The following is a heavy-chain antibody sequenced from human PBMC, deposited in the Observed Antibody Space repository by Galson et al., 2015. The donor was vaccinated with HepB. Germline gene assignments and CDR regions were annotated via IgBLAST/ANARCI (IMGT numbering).Heavy chain of an antibody. CDR3: AREEYFDRSHDY. CDR2: ISYDGSNK. J-gene: IGHJ4*02. V-gene: IGHV3-30-3*01. D-gene: IGHD3-9*01. CDR1: GFNFSSYA. Sequence: SLRLSCAASGFNFSSYAMHWVRQAPGKGLEWVAVISYDGSNKYYADSVKGRFTISRDNSKNTLYLQMNSLRTEDTAVYYCAREEYFDRSHDYWGQGTLVTVSS.